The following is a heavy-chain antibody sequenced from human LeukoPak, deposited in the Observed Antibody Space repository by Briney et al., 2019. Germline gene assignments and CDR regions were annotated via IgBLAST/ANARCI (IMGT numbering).Heavy chain of an antibody. Sequence: GGSLRLSCAASGFTFSNYGMHWVRQAPGKGLEWVAVMWYDGTNKYYADSVKGRFTISRDNSENTVYLQMNTLRAEDTAVYYCARSVGYCTGIRCPPAAFFRHWGQGTLVTVSS. V-gene: IGHV3-33*01. CDR1: GFTFSNYG. D-gene: IGHD2-8*02. J-gene: IGHJ1*01. CDR2: MWYDGTNK. CDR3: ARSVGYCTGIRCPPAAFFRH.